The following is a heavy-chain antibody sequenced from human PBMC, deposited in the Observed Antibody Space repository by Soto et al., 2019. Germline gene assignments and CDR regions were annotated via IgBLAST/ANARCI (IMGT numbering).Heavy chain of an antibody. Sequence: SETLSLTCAVSGASIISTDWWSWVRQSPVKGLEWIGEIHHSGTTNYNPSLNSRVAISVGKSRNQFSLKVNSVTAADAGVYFCARDRPEEGATRLDYWGQGSLVTVSS. V-gene: IGHV4-4*02. CDR2: IHHSGTT. D-gene: IGHD1-26*01. CDR3: ARDRPEEGATRLDY. CDR1: GASIISTDW. J-gene: IGHJ4*02.